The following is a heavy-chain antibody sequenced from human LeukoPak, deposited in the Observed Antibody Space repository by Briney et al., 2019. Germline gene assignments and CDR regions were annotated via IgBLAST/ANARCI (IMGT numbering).Heavy chain of an antibody. CDR2: INPSGGST. J-gene: IGHJ4*02. D-gene: IGHD5-12*01. CDR1: GYTFTSYY. V-gene: IGHV1-46*01. CDR3: ARDSGYHLADY. Sequence: ASVKVSCKASGYTFTSYYMRWVRQGPGQGLEWMGIINPSGGSTSYAQKFQGRVTMTRDTSTSTVYMELSSLRSEDTAVYYCARDSGYHLADYWGQGTLVTVSS.